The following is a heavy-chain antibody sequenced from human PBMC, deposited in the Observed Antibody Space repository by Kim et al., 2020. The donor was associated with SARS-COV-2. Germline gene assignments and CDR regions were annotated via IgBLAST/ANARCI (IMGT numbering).Heavy chain of an antibody. CDR3: ARGRAGXXPSPILGIGPHYDXXXXXV. V-gene: IGHV4-34*01. CDR2: INHSGSI. CDR1: GGSFSGYH. D-gene: IGHD2-2*02. Sequence: SETLSLTCAVYGGSFSGYHWSWIRQPPGKGLEWIGEINHSGSINYNPSLKSRVTXXXXTSKNQFSLXLTSVTAADXGFYFCARGRAGXXPSPILGIGPHYDXXXXXVWGXXXXVTVSS. J-gene: IGHJ6*02.